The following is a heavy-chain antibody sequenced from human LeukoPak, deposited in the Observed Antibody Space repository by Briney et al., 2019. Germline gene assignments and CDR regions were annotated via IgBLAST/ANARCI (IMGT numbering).Heavy chain of an antibody. Sequence: GGSLRLSCTASGYSFGEYALSWVRQAPGKGLQWVGFIRRKIYNETTEYAASMRDRFTISRDDSKGIAYLQMHSLKSEDTAVYYCSRVINSVREGTLYFYYGMDVWGQGTTVIVSS. CDR1: GYSFGEYA. CDR2: IRRKIYNETT. CDR3: SRVINSVREGTLYFYYGMDV. D-gene: IGHD3-10*01. J-gene: IGHJ6*02. V-gene: IGHV3-49*04.